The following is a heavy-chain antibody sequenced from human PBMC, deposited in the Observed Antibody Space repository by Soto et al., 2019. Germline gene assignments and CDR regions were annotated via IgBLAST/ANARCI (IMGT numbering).Heavy chain of an antibody. CDR1: GYTFTSYG. Sequence: ASVKVSCKASGYTFTSYGISWVRQAPGQGLEWMGWISAYNGNTNYAQKLQGRVTMTTDTSTSTAYMELRSLRSDDTAVYYCARVEYYYGSGSYYHTSYHLDYWGQGTLVTVSS. CDR2: ISAYNGNT. V-gene: IGHV1-18*01. CDR3: ARVEYYYGSGSYYHTSYHLDY. D-gene: IGHD3-10*01. J-gene: IGHJ4*02.